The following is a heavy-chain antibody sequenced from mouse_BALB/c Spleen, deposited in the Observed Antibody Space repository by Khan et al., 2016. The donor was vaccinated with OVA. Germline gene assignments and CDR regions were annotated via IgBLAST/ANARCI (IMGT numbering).Heavy chain of an antibody. CDR2: IFPNNGGT. Sequence: EVQLQESGPELVKPGASVRISCKTSGYTFTDFNLDWVKQSHGKSLEWIGDIFPNNGGTGYNEKFKSKATLTVDSSTSTAYMELRRLTSEDSSVYYCAISGYGSFAYWGQGTLVTVSA. J-gene: IGHJ3*01. V-gene: IGHV1S29*02. CDR3: AISGYGSFAY. CDR1: GYTFTDFN. D-gene: IGHD1-2*01.